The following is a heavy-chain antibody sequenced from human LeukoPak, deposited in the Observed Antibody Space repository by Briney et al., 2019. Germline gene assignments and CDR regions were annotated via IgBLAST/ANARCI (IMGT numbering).Heavy chain of an antibody. J-gene: IGHJ5*02. CDR3: ARDGAGIAAAGISWFDP. CDR1: GGSISSHY. V-gene: IGHV4-59*11. CDR2: IYYSGST. D-gene: IGHD6-13*01. Sequence: SETLSLTCTVSGGSISSHYWSWIRQPPGKGLEWIGSIYYSGSTNYTPSLKSRVTISVDTSKNQFSLKLSSVTAADTAVYYCARDGAGIAAAGISWFDPWGQGTLVTVSS.